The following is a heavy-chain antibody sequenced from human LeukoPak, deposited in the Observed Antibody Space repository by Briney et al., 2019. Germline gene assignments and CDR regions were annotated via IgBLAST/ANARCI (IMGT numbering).Heavy chain of an antibody. Sequence: SETLSLTCAVYGGSFSGYYWSWIRQPPGKGLEWIGEINHSGSTNYNPSLKSRVTISVDTSKNQFSLKLSSVTAADTAVYYCARGWGYYYGSGSYYKREYNWFDHWGQGTLVTVSS. CDR3: ARGWGYYYGSGSYYKREYNWFDH. CDR1: GGSFSGYY. V-gene: IGHV4-34*01. CDR2: INHSGST. J-gene: IGHJ5*02. D-gene: IGHD3-10*01.